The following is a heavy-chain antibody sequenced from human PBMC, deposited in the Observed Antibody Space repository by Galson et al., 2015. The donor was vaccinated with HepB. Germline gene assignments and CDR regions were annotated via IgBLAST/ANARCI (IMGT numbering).Heavy chain of an antibody. D-gene: IGHD3-10*01. V-gene: IGHV3-73*01. CDR1: GYTFSGSA. Sequence: SLRLSCAASGYTFSGSAMHWVRQASGKGLEWVGRIRSKANSYATAYAASVKGRFTISRDDSKNTAYLQMNSLKTEDTAVYYCTQYYYGSGTQGDYWGQGTLVTVSS. J-gene: IGHJ4*02. CDR2: IRSKANSYAT. CDR3: TQYYYGSGTQGDY.